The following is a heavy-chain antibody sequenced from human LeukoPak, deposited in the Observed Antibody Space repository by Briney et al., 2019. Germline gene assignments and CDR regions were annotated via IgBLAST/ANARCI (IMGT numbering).Heavy chain of an antibody. D-gene: IGHD3-10*01. V-gene: IGHV4-59*08. CDR3: ASNYYGSGSLDY. CDR2: IYYSGST. CDR1: GGSISSYY. J-gene: IGHJ4*02. Sequence: PSETLSLTCTVSGGSISSYYWSWTRQPPGKGPEWIGYIYYSGSTNYNPSLKSRVTISVDTSKNQFSLKVSSVTAADTAVYYCASNYYGSGSLDYWGQGNLVTVSS.